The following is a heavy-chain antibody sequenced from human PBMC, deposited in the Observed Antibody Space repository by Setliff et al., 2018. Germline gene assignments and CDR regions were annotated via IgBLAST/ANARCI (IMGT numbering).Heavy chain of an antibody. CDR2: IYSGGST. CDR3: ATGRRSGSYSSEYFQH. D-gene: IGHD1-26*01. J-gene: IGHJ1*01. CDR1: GFTVSSNY. V-gene: IGHV3-53*01. Sequence: GGSLRLSCAASGFTVSSNYMSWVRQAPGKGLEWVSVIYSGGSTYYADSVKGRFTISRDNFKSTLYLQMNTLKAEDTAVYYCATGRRSGSYSSEYFQHWGQGTLVTVSS.